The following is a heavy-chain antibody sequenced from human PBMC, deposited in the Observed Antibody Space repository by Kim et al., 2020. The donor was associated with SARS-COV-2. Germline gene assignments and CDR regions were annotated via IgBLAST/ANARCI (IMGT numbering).Heavy chain of an antibody. CDR1: GGSISSYY. CDR2: IYYSGST. D-gene: IGHD6-19*01. V-gene: IGHV4-59*01. Sequence: SETLSLTCTVSGGSISSYYWSWIRQPPGKGLEWIGYIYYSGSTNYNPSLKSRVTISVDTSKNQFSLKLSSVTAADTAVYYCARAHISGWYEHWGQGTLVTVSS. J-gene: IGHJ5*02. CDR3: ARAHISGWYEH.